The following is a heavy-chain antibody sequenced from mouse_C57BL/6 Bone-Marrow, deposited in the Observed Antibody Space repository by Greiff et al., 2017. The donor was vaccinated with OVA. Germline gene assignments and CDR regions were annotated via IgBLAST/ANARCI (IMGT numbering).Heavy chain of an antibody. Sequence: QVHVKQSGAELVRPGTSVKMSCKASGYTFTNYWIGWAKQRPGHGLEWIGDIYPGGGYTNYNEKFKGKATLTADKSSSTAYMQFSSLTSEDSAIYYCARGGTVRFAYWGQGTLVTVSA. CDR2: IYPGGGYT. V-gene: IGHV1-63*01. J-gene: IGHJ3*01. CDR3: ARGGTVRFAY. D-gene: IGHD1-1*01. CDR1: GYTFTNYW.